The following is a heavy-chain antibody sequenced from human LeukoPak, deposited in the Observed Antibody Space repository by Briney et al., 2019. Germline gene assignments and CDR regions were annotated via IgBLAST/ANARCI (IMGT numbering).Heavy chain of an antibody. CDR2: INPNSGGT. CDR3: AIVVPAAISRAEYFQH. CDR1: GYTFTGYY. D-gene: IGHD2-2*02. J-gene: IGHJ1*01. V-gene: IGHV1-2*02. Sequence: ASVKVSCKASGYTFTGYYMHWVRQAPGQGLEWMGWINPNSGGTNYAQKFQGRVTMTRDTSISTAYMELSRLRSDDTAVYYCAIVVPAAISRAEYFQHWGQGTLVTVSS.